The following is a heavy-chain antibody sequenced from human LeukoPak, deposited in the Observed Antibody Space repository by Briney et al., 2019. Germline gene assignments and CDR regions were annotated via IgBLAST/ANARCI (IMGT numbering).Heavy chain of an antibody. D-gene: IGHD5-24*01. Sequence: PSETLSLTCTVSGGSVSSGGYYWSWIRQPPGKRLERIGYIYNSGSTKYNPSLKSRVTISEDTSKNQFSLKLSSVTAADTAVYYCARGRWLQSYYFDYWGQGTLVTVSS. CDR3: ARGRWLQSYYFDY. J-gene: IGHJ4*02. CDR2: IYNSGST. CDR1: GGSVSSGGYY. V-gene: IGHV4-61*08.